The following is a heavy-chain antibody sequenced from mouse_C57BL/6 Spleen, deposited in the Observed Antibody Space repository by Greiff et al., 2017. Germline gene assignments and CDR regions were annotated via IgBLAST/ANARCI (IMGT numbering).Heavy chain of an antibody. CDR1: GFPFTDYY. CDR2: IRNKANGYTT. V-gene: IGHV7-3*01. CDR3: ARAGGDMDV. Sequence: EVQLVESGGGLVQPGGSLSLSCAASGFPFTDYYMSWVRQPPGKALEWLGFIRNKANGYTTEYSASVKGRFTISRDNSESILYLQMNALRAEDSTTYYCARAGGDMDVWGKGTTVTVSS. D-gene: IGHD3-3*01. J-gene: IGHJ1*03.